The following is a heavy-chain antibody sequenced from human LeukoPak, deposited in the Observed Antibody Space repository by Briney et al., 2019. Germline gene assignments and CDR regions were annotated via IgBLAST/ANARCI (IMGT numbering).Heavy chain of an antibody. V-gene: IGHV3-66*01. CDR1: GFTVSSNY. D-gene: IGHD3-9*01. CDR3: ARGHNFGRLHPFDY. Sequence: GGSLRLSCAASGFTVSSNYMSGVRQAPGKGLEWVSVIYSGGSTYYADSVKGRFTISRDNSKNTLYLQMNSLRAEDTAVYYCARGHNFGRLHPFDYWGQGTLVTVSS. CDR2: IYSGGST. J-gene: IGHJ4*02.